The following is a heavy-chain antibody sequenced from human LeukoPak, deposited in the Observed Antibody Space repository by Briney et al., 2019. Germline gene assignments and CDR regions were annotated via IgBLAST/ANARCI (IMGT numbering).Heavy chain of an antibody. D-gene: IGHD1-26*01. CDR3: ARLSGSYYVYYFDY. CDR1: GYTFTGYY. Sequence: ASVKVSCKASGYTFTGYYMHWVRQAPGQGLEWMGWINPNSGGTNYAQKFQGRDTMTRDTSISTAYMELSRLRSDDTAVYYCARLSGSYYVYYFDYWGQGTLVTVSS. J-gene: IGHJ4*02. V-gene: IGHV1-2*02. CDR2: INPNSGGT.